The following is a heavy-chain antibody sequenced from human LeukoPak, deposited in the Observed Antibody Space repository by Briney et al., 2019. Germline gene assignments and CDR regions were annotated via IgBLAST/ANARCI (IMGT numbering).Heavy chain of an antibody. Sequence: GGSLRLSCAASGFTFDDYAMHWVRQDPGKGLEWVSGISWNSDNIVYADSVKGRFTISRDNAKNSLYLQMNSLRAEDTAVYYCASNSLYCSSTSCYPYYFDYWGQGTLVTVSS. CDR3: ASNSLYCSSTSCYPYYFDY. J-gene: IGHJ4*02. CDR1: GFTFDDYA. CDR2: ISWNSDNI. V-gene: IGHV3-9*01. D-gene: IGHD2-2*01.